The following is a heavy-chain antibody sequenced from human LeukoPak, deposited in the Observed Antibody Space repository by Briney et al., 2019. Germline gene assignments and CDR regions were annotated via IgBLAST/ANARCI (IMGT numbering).Heavy chain of an antibody. V-gene: IGHV3-23*01. Sequence: PGGSLRLSCAVSGFTFSSHEMNWVRQAPGKGLEWVSGISGSGGSTYYADSVKGRFTISRDNSKNTLYLQMNSLRAEDTAVYYCAKTDRRIAAAGDIDYWGQGTLVTVSS. J-gene: IGHJ4*02. D-gene: IGHD6-13*01. CDR2: ISGSGGST. CDR1: GFTFSSHE. CDR3: AKTDRRIAAAGDIDY.